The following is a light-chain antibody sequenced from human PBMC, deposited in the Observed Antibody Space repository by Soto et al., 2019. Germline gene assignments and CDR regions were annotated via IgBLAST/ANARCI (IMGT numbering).Light chain of an antibody. Sequence: DIQMTQSPTSRSESAGDRVTITCRASQGISTYLNWYQQKQGKAPKXMIYAASSLQSGVPSRFRGIVSGTDFTITISCLQPEDGETDDCQQANSFPITFSQGTRLDIK. CDR2: AAS. V-gene: IGKV1-12*01. CDR3: QQANSFPIT. CDR1: QGISTY. J-gene: IGKJ5*01.